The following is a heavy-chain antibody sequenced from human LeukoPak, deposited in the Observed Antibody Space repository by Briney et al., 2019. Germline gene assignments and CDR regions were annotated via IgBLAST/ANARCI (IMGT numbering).Heavy chain of an antibody. D-gene: IGHD3-10*02. V-gene: IGHV3-48*04. J-gene: IGHJ6*04. CDR2: ISSSGSTI. CDR1: GFTLSDYN. CDR3: AELGITMIGGV. Sequence: GGSLRLSCAASGFTLSDYNMHWVRQVPGKGLEWISYISSSGSTIYYADSVKGRFTISRDNAKNSLYLQMNSLRAEDTAVYYCAELGITMIGGVWGKGTTVTISS.